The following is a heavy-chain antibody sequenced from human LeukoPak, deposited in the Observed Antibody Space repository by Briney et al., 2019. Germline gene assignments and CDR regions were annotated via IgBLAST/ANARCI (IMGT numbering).Heavy chain of an antibody. Sequence: ASVKVSCKASGYTFTSYYMHWVRQAPGQGLEWMGIINPSGGSTSYAQKFQGRVTMTRDMSTSTVYMELSSLRSEDTAVYYCARVFAAAAGTGAFDIWGQGTMVTVSS. D-gene: IGHD6-13*01. CDR3: ARVFAAAAGTGAFDI. CDR2: INPSGGST. J-gene: IGHJ3*02. V-gene: IGHV1-46*01. CDR1: GYTFTSYY.